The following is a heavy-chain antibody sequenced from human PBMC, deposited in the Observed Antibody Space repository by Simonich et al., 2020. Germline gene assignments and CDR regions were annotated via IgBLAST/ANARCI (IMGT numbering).Heavy chain of an antibody. V-gene: IGHV1-8*02. D-gene: IGHD2-2*01. J-gene: IGHJ5*02. CDR1: GSTVTSYD. CDR2: KKHNSGNT. Sequence: QVQLLQSGAEVKKPGASVKVSCKASGSTVTSYDINCVRQATGQGLVGIGWKKHNSGNTGYSHKFQGRVTMTRNPSISTAYMELISLRSEDTAVYYCARARYCSSTSCYNWFDPWGQGTLVTVSS. CDR3: ARARYCSSTSCYNWFDP.